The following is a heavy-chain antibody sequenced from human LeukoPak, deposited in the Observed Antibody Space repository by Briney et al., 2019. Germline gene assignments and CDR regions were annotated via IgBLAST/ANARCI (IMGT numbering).Heavy chain of an antibody. V-gene: IGHV3-21*01. D-gene: IGHD6-13*01. Sequence: GGSLRLSCAASGFTFSSYSMNWVRQAPGKGLEWVSSISSSSSYIYYADSVKGRFTISRDNAKNSLYLQMNSLRAEDTAVYYCARARPGIAAAADYWGQGTLVTVSS. CDR1: GFTFSSYS. CDR3: ARARPGIAAAADY. CDR2: ISSSSSYI. J-gene: IGHJ4*02.